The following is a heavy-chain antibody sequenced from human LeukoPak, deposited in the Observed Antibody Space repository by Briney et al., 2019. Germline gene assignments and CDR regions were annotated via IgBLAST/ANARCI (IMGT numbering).Heavy chain of an antibody. V-gene: IGHV4-4*02. J-gene: IGHJ4*02. CDR1: GGSISRSHW. Sequence: PSETLSLTCAVSGGSISRSHWWTWVRQPPGQGLEWIGEIFHSGSTNYNPSLKSRVTISVDKSKKQFSLKLSSVTAADTAVYYCASRNVDTAMAFDYWGQGTLVTVSS. D-gene: IGHD5-18*01. CDR2: IFHSGST. CDR3: ASRNVDTAMAFDY.